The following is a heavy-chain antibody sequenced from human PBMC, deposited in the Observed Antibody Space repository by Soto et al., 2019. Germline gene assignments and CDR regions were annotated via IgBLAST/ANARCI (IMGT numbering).Heavy chain of an antibody. CDR3: AHRWGGVDYFDY. J-gene: IGHJ4*02. D-gene: IGHD2-8*02. V-gene: IGHV2-5*02. CDR2: IYWDDDK. CDR1: GFSLSTSGVG. Sequence: QITLKESGPTLVKPTQTLTLTCTFSGFSLSTSGVGVGWIRQPLGKALEWLALIYWDDDKRYSPSLKSRLTITMDTSKNQVVLTMTNMDPVDTATYYCAHRWGGVDYFDYWGQGTLVTVSS.